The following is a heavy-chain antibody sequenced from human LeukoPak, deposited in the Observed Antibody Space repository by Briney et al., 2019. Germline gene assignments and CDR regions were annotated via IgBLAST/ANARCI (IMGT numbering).Heavy chain of an antibody. CDR2: VNQGGTQK. Sequence: GGSLRLSCAASGFTFDDYGMSWVRQAPGKGLEWVAIVNQGGTQKYYVDSVKGRFTISRDNAENSLYLQMNSLRAEDTAVYYCAREHYFYYLDAWGKGTTVTVSS. V-gene: IGHV3-7*01. CDR1: GFTFDDYG. J-gene: IGHJ6*03. CDR3: AREHYFYYLDA.